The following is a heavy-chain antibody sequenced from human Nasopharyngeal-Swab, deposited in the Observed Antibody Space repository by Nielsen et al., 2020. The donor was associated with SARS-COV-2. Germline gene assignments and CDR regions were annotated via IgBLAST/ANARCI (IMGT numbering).Heavy chain of an antibody. V-gene: IGHV3-9*01. J-gene: IGHJ4*02. CDR2: ISWNSGSI. CDR1: GFTFDDYA. CDR3: AKAPTMVRGVLDY. D-gene: IGHD3-10*01. Sequence: SLKISCAASGFTFDDYAMHWVRLAPGKGLEWVSGISWNSGSIGYADSVKGRFTISRDNAKNFLYLQMNSLRAEDTALYYCAKAPTMVRGVLDYWGQGTLVTVSS.